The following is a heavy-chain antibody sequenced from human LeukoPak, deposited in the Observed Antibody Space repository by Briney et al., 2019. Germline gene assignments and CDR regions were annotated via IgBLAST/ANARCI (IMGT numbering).Heavy chain of an antibody. Sequence: PGGSLRLSCAASGFTFTSYAISWIRQAPGKGLGWVSAISGGGEDTYYPDSVKGRFTISRDNSKNTLYLQMNSLRAEDTAIYYCAKPRAMTTGVGRYFDLWGRGTLVTVSS. V-gene: IGHV3-23*01. J-gene: IGHJ2*01. CDR1: GFTFTSYA. CDR2: ISGGGEDT. D-gene: IGHD1-1*01. CDR3: AKPRAMTTGVGRYFDL.